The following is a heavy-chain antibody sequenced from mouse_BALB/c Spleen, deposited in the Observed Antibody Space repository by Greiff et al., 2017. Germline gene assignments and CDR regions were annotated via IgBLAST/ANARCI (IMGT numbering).Heavy chain of an antibody. V-gene: IGHV1-5*01. Sequence: VQLQQSGTVLARPGASVKMSCKASGYSFTSYWMHWVKQRPGQGLEWIGAIYPGNSDTSYNQKFKGKAKLTAVTSASTAYMELSSLTNEDSAVYYCTRLGYYGSRSPHWYFDVWGAGTTVTVSS. CDR1: GYSFTSYW. CDR2: IYPGNSDT. J-gene: IGHJ1*01. CDR3: TRLGYYGSRSPHWYFDV. D-gene: IGHD1-1*01.